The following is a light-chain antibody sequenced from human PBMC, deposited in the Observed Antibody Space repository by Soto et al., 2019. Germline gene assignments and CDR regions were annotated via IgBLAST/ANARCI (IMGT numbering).Light chain of an antibody. J-gene: IGKJ5*01. CDR2: GAS. V-gene: IGKV3-20*01. CDR1: QSVSSEY. Sequence: EIVLTQSPATLSVSPGERATLSCRASQSVSSEYLVWYQQKPGQAPRLLIYGASSRATGIPVRFSGSGSGTDFTLTISRLEPEDFAVYYCQQYGSSPQSTFGQGTRLEI. CDR3: QQYGSSPQST.